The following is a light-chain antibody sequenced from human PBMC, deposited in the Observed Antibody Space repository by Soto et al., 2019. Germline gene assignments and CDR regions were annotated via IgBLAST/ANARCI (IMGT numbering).Light chain of an antibody. CDR2: GNT. CDR1: SSDIGAGYD. V-gene: IGLV1-40*01. J-gene: IGLJ1*01. Sequence: QSALTQPPSVSGAPGQRVTISCTGSSSDIGAGYDVHWYQQLPGKAPTLLIYGNTKRPSGVPDRFSGSKSGNTASLTVSGLQAEDEADYYCCSYAGSNSFYVFGTGTKVTVL. CDR3: CSYAGSNSFYV.